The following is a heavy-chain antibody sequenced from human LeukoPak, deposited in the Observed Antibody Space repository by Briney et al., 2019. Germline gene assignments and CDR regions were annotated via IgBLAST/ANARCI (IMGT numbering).Heavy chain of an antibody. CDR3: ARVSTTVVTPIFDY. V-gene: IGHV4-30-4*01. CDR1: GGSISSGDYY. Sequence: SETLSLTCTVSGGSISSGDYYWSWIRQPPGKGLEWIGYIYYSGSTYYNPSLKSRVIISVDTSKNQFSLKLSSVTAADTAVYYCARVSTTVVTPIFDYWGQGTLVTVSS. D-gene: IGHD4-23*01. CDR2: IYYSGST. J-gene: IGHJ4*02.